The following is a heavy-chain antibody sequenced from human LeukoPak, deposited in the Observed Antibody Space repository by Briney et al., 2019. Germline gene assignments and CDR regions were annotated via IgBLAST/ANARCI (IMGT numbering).Heavy chain of an antibody. D-gene: IGHD6-19*01. CDR2: IRSKIYGGTT. J-gene: IGHJ4*02. V-gene: IGHV3-49*04. CDR3: ARDFYSSGWVEY. CDR1: GFTFDDYP. Sequence: GGSLRLSCTASGFTFDDYPMSWVRQAPGKGLEWVGFIRSKIYGGTTEYAASVKGRFTMSRDDSKSIAYLQMNGLKTEDTAVYYCARDFYSSGWVEYWGQGTLVTVSS.